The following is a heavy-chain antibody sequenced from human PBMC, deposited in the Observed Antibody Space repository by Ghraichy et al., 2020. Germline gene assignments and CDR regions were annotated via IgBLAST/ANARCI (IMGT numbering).Heavy chain of an antibody. Sequence: SETLSLTCTVSGGSISSYYWSWIRQPPGKGLEWIGYIYYSGSTNYNPSLKSRVTISVDTSKNQFSLKLSSVTAADTAVYYCASLNDYVWGSSVGYFDYWGQGTLVTVSS. CDR2: IYYSGST. J-gene: IGHJ4*02. CDR3: ASLNDYVWGSSVGYFDY. D-gene: IGHD3-16*01. CDR1: GGSISSYY. V-gene: IGHV4-59*01.